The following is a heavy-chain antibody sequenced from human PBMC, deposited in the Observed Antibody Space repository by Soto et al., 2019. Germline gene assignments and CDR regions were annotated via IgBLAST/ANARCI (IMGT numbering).Heavy chain of an antibody. Sequence: PSETLSLTCTVSGGSISSYYWSWIRQPPGKGLEWIGYIYYSGSTNYNPSLKSRVTISVDTSKNQFSLRQSSVTAADTAVYHCAGDGSYGYYFDYWGQGTLVTVSS. J-gene: IGHJ4*02. D-gene: IGHD5-18*01. V-gene: IGHV4-59*01. CDR1: GGSISSYY. CDR2: IYYSGST. CDR3: AGDGSYGYYFDY.